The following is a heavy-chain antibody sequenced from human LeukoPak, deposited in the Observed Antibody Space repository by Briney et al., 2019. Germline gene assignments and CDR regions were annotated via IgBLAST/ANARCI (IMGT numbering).Heavy chain of an antibody. Sequence: TGESLKISCKTSGYSFTTYWIGWVRQMPGKGLEWMGLIYPGDSDTRYGPSFQGQVTISADRSISTAYLQWNSLKASDTAIYFCARQPHRAGGPLRSFDIWGQGTMVTVSS. CDR2: IYPGDSDT. CDR3: ARQPHRAGGPLRSFDI. D-gene: IGHD1-26*01. CDR1: GYSFTTYW. J-gene: IGHJ3*02. V-gene: IGHV5-51*01.